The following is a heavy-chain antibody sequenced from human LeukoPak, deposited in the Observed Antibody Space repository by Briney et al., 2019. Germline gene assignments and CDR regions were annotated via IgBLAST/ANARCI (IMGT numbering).Heavy chain of an antibody. Sequence: PSETLSLTCTVSGVSISSSSYYWGWIRQPPGKGLEWIGSIYYSGSTYYNPSLKSRVTISVDTSKHQFSLTLSSVTAADTAVYYCARHPNPQSLQLWDGSLRGDYYYGMDVWGQGTTVTVSS. CDR2: IYYSGST. CDR1: GVSISSSSYY. CDR3: ARHPNPQSLQLWDGSLRGDYYYGMDV. V-gene: IGHV4-39*01. D-gene: IGHD5-18*01. J-gene: IGHJ6*02.